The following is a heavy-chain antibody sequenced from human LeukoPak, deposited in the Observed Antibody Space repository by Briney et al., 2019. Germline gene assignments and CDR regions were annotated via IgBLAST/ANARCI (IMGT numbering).Heavy chain of an antibody. CDR2: ISGSGGST. J-gene: IGHJ1*01. D-gene: IGHD6-19*01. V-gene: IGHV3-23*01. CDR3: AKDNGSGWFRYFQH. Sequence: PGRSLRLSCAASGFTFDDYAMHWVRQAPGKGLEWVSAISGSGGSTYYADSVKGRFTISRDNSKNTLYLQMNSLRAEDTAVYYCAKDNGSGWFRYFQHWGQGTLVTVSS. CDR1: GFTFDDYA.